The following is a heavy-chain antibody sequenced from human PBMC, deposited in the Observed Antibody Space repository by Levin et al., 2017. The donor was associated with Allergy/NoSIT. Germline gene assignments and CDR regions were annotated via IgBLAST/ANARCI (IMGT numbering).Heavy chain of an antibody. CDR1: GFTFSSYE. Sequence: PGGSLRLSCAASGFTFSSYEMNWVRQAPGKGLEWVSYISSSGSTIYYADSVKGRFTIFIDNAKNSLYLQMNSLRAEDTAVYYCARQLGNFWSGYNYFDYWGQGTLVTVSS. V-gene: IGHV3-48*03. CDR2: ISSSGSTI. CDR3: ARQLGNFWSGYNYFDY. D-gene: IGHD3-3*01. J-gene: IGHJ4*02.